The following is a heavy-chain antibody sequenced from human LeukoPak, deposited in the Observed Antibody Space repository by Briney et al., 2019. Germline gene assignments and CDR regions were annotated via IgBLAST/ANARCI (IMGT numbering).Heavy chain of an antibody. CDR3: ASSSSWYRGGAFDI. J-gene: IGHJ3*02. Sequence: SETLSLTCAVYGGSFSGYYWSWIRQPPGRGLEWIGYIYHSGSTYYNPSLKSRVTISVDRSKNQFSLKLSSVTAADTAVYYCASSSSWYRGGAFDIWGQGTMVTVSS. D-gene: IGHD6-13*01. V-gene: IGHV4-34*01. CDR1: GGSFSGYY. CDR2: IYHSGST.